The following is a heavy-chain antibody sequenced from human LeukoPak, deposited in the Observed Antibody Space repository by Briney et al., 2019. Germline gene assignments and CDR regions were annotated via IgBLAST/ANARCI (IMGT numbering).Heavy chain of an antibody. CDR1: GGTFSSYA. V-gene: IGHV1-69*01. CDR3: ARTQYYDFWRVPGSYFDY. J-gene: IGHJ4*02. D-gene: IGHD3-3*01. CDR2: IIPIFGTA. Sequence: SVKVSCKASGGTFSSYAISWVRQAPGQGLEWMGGIIPIFGTANYTQKFQGRVTITADESTSTAYMDLSSLRSEDTAVYYCARTQYYDFWRVPGSYFDYWGQGTLVTVSS.